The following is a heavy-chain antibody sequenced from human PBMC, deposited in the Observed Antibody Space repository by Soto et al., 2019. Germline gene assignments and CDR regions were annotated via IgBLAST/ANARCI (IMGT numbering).Heavy chain of an antibody. Sequence: ASVKVSFKASGYTFTNYYIQWVRQAPGQGLEWMGWINPKSGGTHYAQEFEARVTMTRDTSINTAYMELSSLTSDDTAAYYCAREGGYYRDAMDVWGQGTTVTVSS. CDR2: INPKSGGT. J-gene: IGHJ6*02. CDR3: AREGGYYRDAMDV. V-gene: IGHV1-2*02. CDR1: GYTFTNYY. D-gene: IGHD1-26*01.